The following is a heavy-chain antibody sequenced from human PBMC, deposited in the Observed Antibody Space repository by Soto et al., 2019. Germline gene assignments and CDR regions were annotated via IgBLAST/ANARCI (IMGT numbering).Heavy chain of an antibody. D-gene: IGHD2-15*01. CDR1: GYTFTSYG. CDR3: ARGHLGYCSGGSCPQNWFDP. CDR2: ISAYNGNT. V-gene: IGHV1-18*01. Sequence: ASVKVSCKASGYTFTSYGISWVRQAPGQGLEWMGWISAYNGNTNYAQKLQGRVTMTIDTSTSTAYMELGSLRSDDTAVYYCARGHLGYCSGGSCPQNWFDPWGQGTLVTVSS. J-gene: IGHJ5*02.